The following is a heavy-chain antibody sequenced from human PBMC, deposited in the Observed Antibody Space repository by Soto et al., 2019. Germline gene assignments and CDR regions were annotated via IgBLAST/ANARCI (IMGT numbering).Heavy chain of an antibody. Sequence: GGSLRLSCAASGLTFSSYAMSWVRQAPGKGLEWVSAISGSGGSTYYADSVKGRFTISRDNSKNTLYLQMNSLRAEDTAVYYCAKVRDIVVVPAAMPSGDMDVWGKGTTVTVSS. CDR2: ISGSGGST. J-gene: IGHJ6*03. CDR3: AKVRDIVVVPAAMPSGDMDV. V-gene: IGHV3-23*01. D-gene: IGHD2-2*01. CDR1: GLTFSSYA.